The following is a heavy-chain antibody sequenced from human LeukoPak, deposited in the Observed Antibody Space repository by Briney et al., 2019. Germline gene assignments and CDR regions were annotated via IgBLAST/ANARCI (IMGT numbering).Heavy chain of an antibody. CDR2: IYYSGST. Sequence: PSQTLSLTCTVSGGSISSGDYYWSWIRQPPGKGLEWVGYIYYSGSTYYNPSLKSRVTISVDMSKNQFSLKLSSVTAADTAVYYCARGPDRVLRYFDWLPSYFDYWGQGTLVTVSS. D-gene: IGHD3-9*01. CDR3: ARGPDRVLRYFDWLPSYFDY. J-gene: IGHJ4*02. V-gene: IGHV4-30-4*01. CDR1: GGSISSGDYY.